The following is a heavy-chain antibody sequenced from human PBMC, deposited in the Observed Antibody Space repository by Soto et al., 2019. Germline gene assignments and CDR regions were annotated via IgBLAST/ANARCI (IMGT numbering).Heavy chain of an antibody. CDR2: INAGNGNT. V-gene: IGHV1-3*01. D-gene: IGHD3-22*01. CDR1: GYMFITYT. Sequence: ASVKVSCKTFGYMFITYTIHWVRQAPGQRLEWMGWINAGNGNTKYSQKFQGRVTFTRDTSANTAYMELSSLISEDTAVYYCARPKDYDDCLDLWGQGTLVTVSS. J-gene: IGHJ4*02. CDR3: ARPKDYDDCLDL.